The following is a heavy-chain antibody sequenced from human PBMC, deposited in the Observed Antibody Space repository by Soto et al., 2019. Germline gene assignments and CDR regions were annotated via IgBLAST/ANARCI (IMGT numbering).Heavy chain of an antibody. CDR3: ARVTMIVVVFDY. J-gene: IGHJ4*02. Sequence: PSETLSLTCTVSGGSISSGGYYWSWIRQHPGKGLEWIGYIYYSGSTYYNPSLKSRVTISVDTSKNQFSLKLSSVTAADTAVYYCARVTMIVVVFDYWGQGTLVTVSS. CDR2: IYYSGST. D-gene: IGHD3-22*01. CDR1: GGSISSGGYY. V-gene: IGHV4-31*03.